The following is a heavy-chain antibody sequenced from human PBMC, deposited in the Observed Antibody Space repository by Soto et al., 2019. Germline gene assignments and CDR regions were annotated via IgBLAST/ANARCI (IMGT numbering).Heavy chain of an antibody. CDR3: ARAHYYGSGSYYGHDWFDP. J-gene: IGHJ5*02. Sequence: QVQLVQSGAEVKKPGSSVKVSCKASGGTFSSYAISWVRQAPGQGLEWMGWINPNSGGTNYAQKFQGRVTMTRDTSISTAYMELSRLRSDDTAVYYCARAHYYGSGSYYGHDWFDPWGQGTLVTVSS. V-gene: IGHV1-2*02. CDR1: GGTFSSYA. D-gene: IGHD3-10*01. CDR2: INPNSGGT.